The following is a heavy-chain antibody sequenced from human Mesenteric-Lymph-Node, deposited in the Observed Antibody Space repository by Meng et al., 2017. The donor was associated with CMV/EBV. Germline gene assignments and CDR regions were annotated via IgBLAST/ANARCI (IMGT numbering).Heavy chain of an antibody. CDR2: ITSSGSTI. V-gene: IGHV3-11*04. J-gene: IGHJ6*02. CDR3: ARGGTGTPGTYYYYGMDV. CDR1: GFTFSDYF. D-gene: IGHD1-1*01. Sequence: GGSLRLSCTASGFTFSDYFMTWIRQAPGKGLEWVSYITSSGSTIYYADSVKGRFTISRDNSKNTLYLQMNSLRAEDTAVYYCARGGTGTPGTYYYYGMDVWGQGTTVTVSS.